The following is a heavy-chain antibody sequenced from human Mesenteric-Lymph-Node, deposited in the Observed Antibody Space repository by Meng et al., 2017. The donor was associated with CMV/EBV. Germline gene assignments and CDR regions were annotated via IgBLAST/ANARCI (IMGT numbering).Heavy chain of an antibody. J-gene: IGHJ6*02. CDR3: AKEFYDFWTDYYYYGLDV. D-gene: IGHD3-3*01. CDR2: IYSGGST. V-gene: IGHV3-53*01. CDR1: GFTVSSNY. Sequence: GESLKISCAASGFTVSSNYMSWVRQAPGKGLEWVSVIYSGGSTYYADSVKGRFTISRDNSKNTLYLQMSSLRVEDTAIYYCAKEFYDFWTDYYYYGLDVWGQGTTVTVSS.